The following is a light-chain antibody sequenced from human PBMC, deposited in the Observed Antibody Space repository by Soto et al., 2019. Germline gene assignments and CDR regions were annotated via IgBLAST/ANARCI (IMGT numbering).Light chain of an antibody. V-gene: IGLV2-14*01. CDR1: SSDVGGFNY. Sequence: QSVLTQPASVSGSPGQSITISCTGTSSDVGGFNYVSWYQQHPGQAPKVMIYEVNNRPSGVSNRFSGSKSGTTASLTIAGLQAEDEADYYCSSYTTSSDVLFGGGTKVTVL. J-gene: IGLJ2*01. CDR3: SSYTTSSDVL. CDR2: EVN.